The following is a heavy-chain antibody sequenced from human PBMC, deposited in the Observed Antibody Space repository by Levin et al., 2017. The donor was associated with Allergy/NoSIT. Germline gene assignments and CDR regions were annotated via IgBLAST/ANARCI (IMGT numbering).Heavy chain of an antibody. CDR2: INSDGSST. Sequence: GGSLRLSCAASGFTFSSYWMHWVRQAPGKGLVWVSRINSDGSSTYYADSVKGRFTISRDNAKNTLYLQMNSLRAEDTAVYYCASKGRGGGSAAAFDSWGQGTMVTVSS. CDR3: ASKGRGGGSAAAFDS. CDR1: GFTFSSYW. D-gene: IGHD3-10*01. J-gene: IGHJ3*02. V-gene: IGHV3-74*01.